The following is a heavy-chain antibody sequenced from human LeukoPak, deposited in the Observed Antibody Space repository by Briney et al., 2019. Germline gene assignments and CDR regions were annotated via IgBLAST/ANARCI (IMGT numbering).Heavy chain of an antibody. D-gene: IGHD3-10*01. V-gene: IGHV3-30*04. CDR2: ISYDGSNK. CDR1: GFTFSSYA. Sequence: PGGSLRLSCAASGFTFSSYAMHWVRQAPGKGLEWVAVISYDGSNKYYADSVKGRFTISRDNAKNSLYLQMNSLRAEDTAVYYCARSPNYKGYFDYWGQGTLVTVSS. CDR3: ARSPNYKGYFDY. J-gene: IGHJ4*02.